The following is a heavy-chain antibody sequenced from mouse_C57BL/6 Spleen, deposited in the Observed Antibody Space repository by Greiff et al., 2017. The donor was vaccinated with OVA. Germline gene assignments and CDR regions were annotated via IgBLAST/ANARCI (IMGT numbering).Heavy chain of an antibody. D-gene: IGHD5-1*01. J-gene: IGHJ4*01. Sequence: EVKLVESGGGLVKPGGSLKLSCAASGFTFSDYGMHWVRQAPEKGLEWVAYISSGSSTIYYADTVKGRFTISRDNAKNTLFLQMTSLRSEDTAMFYCARVPRNFMDYWGKGTTVTVAS. V-gene: IGHV5-17*01. CDR3: ARVPRNFMDY. CDR2: ISSGSSTI. CDR1: GFTFSDYG.